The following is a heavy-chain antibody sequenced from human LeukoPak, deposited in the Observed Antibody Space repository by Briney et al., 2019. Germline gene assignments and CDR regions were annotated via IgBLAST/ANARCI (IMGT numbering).Heavy chain of an antibody. D-gene: IGHD2-21*01. Sequence: SVKVSCKASGGTFSSYAISWVRQAPGQGLEWVGGIIPIFGTANYAQKFQGRVTMTTDTSSSTVYMELRSLRSDDTAVYYCARQSSGDPDYYNYYMDVWGKGTTVTVSS. J-gene: IGHJ6*03. CDR1: GGTFSSYA. CDR2: IIPIFGTA. V-gene: IGHV1-69*05. CDR3: ARQSSGDPDYYNYYMDV.